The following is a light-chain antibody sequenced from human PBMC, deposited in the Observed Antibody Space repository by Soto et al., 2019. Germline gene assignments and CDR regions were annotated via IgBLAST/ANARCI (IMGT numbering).Light chain of an antibody. CDR1: QSVSSS. Sequence: EIVMTQSPATLSVSPGERATLSCRASQSVSSSLAWYQQKPGQAPRLLIYGASTRATGLPARFSGSGSGTEFTLTISSLQSEDFAVYYCQQYNNWPLSFGGGTKVEI. J-gene: IGKJ4*01. V-gene: IGKV3-15*01. CDR3: QQYNNWPLS. CDR2: GAS.